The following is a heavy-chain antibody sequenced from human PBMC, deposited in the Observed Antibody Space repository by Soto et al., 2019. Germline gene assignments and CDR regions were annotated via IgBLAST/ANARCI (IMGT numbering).Heavy chain of an antibody. D-gene: IGHD6-13*01. J-gene: IGHJ6*02. Sequence: QVPLVESGGGVVQPGRSLRLSCAASGFTFSSYGMHWVRQAPGKGLEWVAVIWYDGSNKYYADSVKGRFTISRDNSKNTLYLQMNSLRAEDTAVYYCARERYSSSWYFYGMDVWGQGTTVTVSS. CDR2: IWYDGSNK. CDR1: GFTFSSYG. CDR3: ARERYSSSWYFYGMDV. V-gene: IGHV3-33*01.